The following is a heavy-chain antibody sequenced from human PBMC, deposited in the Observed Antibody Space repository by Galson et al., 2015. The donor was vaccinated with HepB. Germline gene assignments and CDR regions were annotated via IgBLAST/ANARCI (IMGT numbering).Heavy chain of an antibody. Sequence: SLRLSCAASGFSFSLYSMNWVRQAPGKGLEWVSFITRSGDYMYYADSVKGRFTISSDNNENSLYLQMNSLRAEDTAVYYCARVVGDWLMSGDYCYLDLWGRGTLVTVSS. V-gene: IGHV3-21*06. J-gene: IGHJ2*01. CDR3: ARVVGDWLMSGDYCYLDL. CDR1: GFSFSLYS. CDR2: ITRSGDYM. D-gene: IGHD3-3*01.